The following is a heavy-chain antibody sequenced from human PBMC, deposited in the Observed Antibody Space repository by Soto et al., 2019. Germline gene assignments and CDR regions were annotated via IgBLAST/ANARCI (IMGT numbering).Heavy chain of an antibody. Sequence: QVQLVQSGAEVKKPGASVKVSCKASGYTFTSYDINWVRQATGQGLEWMGWMNPNSGNTGYAQKFQSRVTMTRNTSISTAYMELSSLRSEDTAVYYCASGPEISVLRYFDWLSPHAWFDPWGQGTLVTVSS. CDR1: GYTFTSYD. CDR2: MNPNSGNT. V-gene: IGHV1-8*01. J-gene: IGHJ5*02. D-gene: IGHD3-9*01. CDR3: ASGPEISVLRYFDWLSPHAWFDP.